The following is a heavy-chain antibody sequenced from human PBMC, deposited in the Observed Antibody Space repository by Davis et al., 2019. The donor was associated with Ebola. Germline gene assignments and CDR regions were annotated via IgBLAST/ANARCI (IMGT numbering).Heavy chain of an antibody. CDR3: ARDRPWFGNDY. D-gene: IGHD3-10*01. CDR2: IKQDGSEK. V-gene: IGHV3-7*03. CDR1: GFTFSGYG. Sequence: GESLKISCATSGFTFSGYGMHWVRQAPGKGLEWVANIKQDGSEKYYVDSVKGRFTISRDNAKNSLYLQMNSLRAEDTAVYYCARDRPWFGNDYWGQGTLVTVSS. J-gene: IGHJ4*02.